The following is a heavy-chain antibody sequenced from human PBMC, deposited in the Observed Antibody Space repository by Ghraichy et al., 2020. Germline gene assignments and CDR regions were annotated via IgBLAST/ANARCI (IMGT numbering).Heavy chain of an antibody. CDR1: GFTFSTYW. J-gene: IGHJ4*02. V-gene: IGHV3-7*01. Sequence: GESLNISCAASGFTFSTYWMNWVRQAPGKGLEWVANIKQGGSEKYYADSVKGRFTISRDNAKNSLYLQMNSLRAEDTAVYYCARAVHGLGANYFDYWGQGALVNGSS. CDR3: ARAVHGLGANYFDY. CDR2: IKQGGSEK. D-gene: IGHD3-16*01.